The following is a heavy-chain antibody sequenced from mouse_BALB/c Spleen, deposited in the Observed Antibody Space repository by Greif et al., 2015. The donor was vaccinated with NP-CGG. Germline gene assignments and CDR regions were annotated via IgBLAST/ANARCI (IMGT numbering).Heavy chain of an antibody. Sequence: VQVVESGAELVRPGTSVKISCKASGYTFTNYWLGWVKQRPGHGLEWIGDIYPGGGYTNYNEKFKGKATLTADTSSSTAYMQLSSLTSEDSAVYFCARWGGYDEYWGQGTTLTVSS. CDR1: GYTFTNYW. CDR3: ARWGGYDEY. J-gene: IGHJ2*01. V-gene: IGHV1-63*02. D-gene: IGHD2-2*01. CDR2: IYPGGGYT.